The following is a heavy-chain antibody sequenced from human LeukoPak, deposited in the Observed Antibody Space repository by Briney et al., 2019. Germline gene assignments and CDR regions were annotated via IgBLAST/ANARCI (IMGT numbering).Heavy chain of an antibody. V-gene: IGHV1-2*02. CDR2: INPNSGGT. CDR1: GYTFTGYY. J-gene: IGHJ4*02. D-gene: IGHD5-18*01. Sequence: ASVKVSCKASGYTFTGYYIHWVRQAPGQGLEWMGWINPNSGGTNYAQKFQGRVTMTRDTSISTAYMELSRLRSDDTAVYYCARERALGQLWSRDFDYWGQGALVTVSS. CDR3: ARERALGQLWSRDFDY.